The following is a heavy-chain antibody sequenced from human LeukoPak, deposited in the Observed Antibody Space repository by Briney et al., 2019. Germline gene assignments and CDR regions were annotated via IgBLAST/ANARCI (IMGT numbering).Heavy chain of an antibody. CDR1: GYTFTSYG. J-gene: IGHJ5*02. CDR2: IGAYNGNT. D-gene: IGHD2-2*01. CDR3: ARVRAGPVDQDIVVVPAAMRFDP. V-gene: IGHV1-18*01. Sequence: GASVKVSCKASGYTFTSYGISWVRQAPGQGLEWMGWIGAYNGNTNYAQKLQGRVTMTTDTSTSTAYMELRSLRSDDTAVYYCARVRAGPVDQDIVVVPAAMRFDPWGQGTLVTVSS.